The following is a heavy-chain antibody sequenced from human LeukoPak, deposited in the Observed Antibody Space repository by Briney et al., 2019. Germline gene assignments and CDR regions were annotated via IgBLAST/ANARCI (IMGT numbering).Heavy chain of an antibody. V-gene: IGHV3-30-3*01. Sequence: GGSLRLSCVAPGFTFSSYAMHWVRQAPGKGLEWMAVISYDGSNKYYADSVKGRFTISRDNSKNTLYLQMNSLRAEDTAVYYCARGAPSYYDFWSGYYRYYYGMDVWGQGTTVTVSS. J-gene: IGHJ6*02. D-gene: IGHD3-3*01. CDR3: ARGAPSYYDFWSGYYRYYYGMDV. CDR2: ISYDGSNK. CDR1: GFTFSSYA.